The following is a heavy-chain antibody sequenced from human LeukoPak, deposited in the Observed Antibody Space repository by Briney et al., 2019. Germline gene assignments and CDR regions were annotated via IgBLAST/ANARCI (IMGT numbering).Heavy chain of an antibody. CDR2: IYSGGST. D-gene: IGHD3-3*01. Sequence: GGSLRLSSAASGFTVSTNYMSWVRQAPGQGLEWGSVIYSGGSTYYADSVKGRFTISRDNSKNTLYLQINSLRAEDTAVYYCAREVWYDYTDYYYYYGMDVWGQGTTVTVSS. CDR3: AREVWYDYTDYYYYYGMDV. J-gene: IGHJ6*02. V-gene: IGHV3-53*01. CDR1: GFTVSTNY.